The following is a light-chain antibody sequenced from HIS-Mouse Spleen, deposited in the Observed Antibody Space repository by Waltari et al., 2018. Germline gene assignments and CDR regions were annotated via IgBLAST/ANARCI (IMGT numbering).Light chain of an antibody. CDR2: GKN. V-gene: IGLV3-19*01. J-gene: IGLJ2*01. CDR3: NSRDSSGNHVV. Sequence: SSELTQDPAVSVALGQTVRITCQGDSPRRYYPSGYQQKPGQAPVLVVYGKNNRPSGIPDRFSGSSSGNTASLTITGAQAEDEADYYCNSRDSSGNHVVFGGGTKLTVL. CDR1: SPRRYY.